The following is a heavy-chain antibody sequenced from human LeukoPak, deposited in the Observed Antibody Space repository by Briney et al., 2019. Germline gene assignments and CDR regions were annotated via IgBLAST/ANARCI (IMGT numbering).Heavy chain of an antibody. CDR2: MNPNIGNT. CDR1: GYTFTSYD. J-gene: IGHJ4*02. Sequence: ASVKVSCMASGYTFTSYDISWVRQATGGGLEWMGWMNPNIGNTGYAQKFQGRVTITRNTSINTAYMELSSLRYEDTAVYYCARGGWQWLVGVTVMDFDYWGQGTLVTVSS. D-gene: IGHD6-19*01. V-gene: IGHV1-8*01. CDR3: ARGGWQWLVGVTVMDFDY.